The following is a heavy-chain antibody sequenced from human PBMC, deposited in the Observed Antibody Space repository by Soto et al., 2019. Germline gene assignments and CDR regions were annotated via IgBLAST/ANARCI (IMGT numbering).Heavy chain of an antibody. CDR1: GFNFDNYG. Sequence: GGSLRPSCQASGFNFDNYGMHWVRQAPGNGLEWVAVITYDGSFQYYADSVKGRFTISRDNSKNTLSLHLNTLKPEDTAVYHCAKDRVGGTFYTPLAFWGQGT. V-gene: IGHV3-30*18. D-gene: IGHD1-7*01. J-gene: IGHJ4*02. CDR2: ITYDGSFQ. CDR3: AKDRVGGTFYTPLAF.